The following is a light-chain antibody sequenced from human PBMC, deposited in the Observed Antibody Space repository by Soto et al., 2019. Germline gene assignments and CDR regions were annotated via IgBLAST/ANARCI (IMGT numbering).Light chain of an antibody. J-gene: IGKJ1*01. V-gene: IGKV3D-20*02. Sequence: EIVLTQSPGTLSLSPGERATLSCRASQSLSSGYLAWYQQKPGQAPRILIYAASSRATGIPDRFSGSGSGTDFTLTISDVEPEDFAVYYCHQRQSWPRTFGQGTTVDI. CDR3: HQRQSWPRT. CDR2: AAS. CDR1: QSLSSGY.